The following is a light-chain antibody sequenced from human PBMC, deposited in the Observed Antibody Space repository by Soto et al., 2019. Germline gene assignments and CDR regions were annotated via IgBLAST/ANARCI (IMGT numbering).Light chain of an antibody. CDR3: QQYDRFPYS. J-gene: IGKJ2*03. V-gene: IGKV1-5*03. CDR1: QSLSYW. CDR2: KAS. Sequence: DIQMTQSPSTLSASVGETVTITCRASQSLSYWLAWYQQKPGQAPKLLIHKASTLESGVPSRFSGSGSGTEFTLTISSLQPDDFAIFYCQQYDRFPYSFGQGTKLEIK.